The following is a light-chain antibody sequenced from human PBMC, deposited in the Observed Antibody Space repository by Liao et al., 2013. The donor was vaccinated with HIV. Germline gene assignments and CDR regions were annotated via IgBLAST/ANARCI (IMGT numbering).Light chain of an antibody. CDR3: QVWDSNTGV. V-gene: IGLV3-25*02. CDR2: KDS. J-gene: IGLJ1*01. CDR1: ALPKQY. Sequence: SYELTQPPSVSVSPGQTARITCSGDALPKQYAYWYQQKPGQAPVLVIYKDSERPSGIPERFSGSNSGNTATLTISRVEAGDEADYYCQVWDSNTGVFGTGSKVTVL.